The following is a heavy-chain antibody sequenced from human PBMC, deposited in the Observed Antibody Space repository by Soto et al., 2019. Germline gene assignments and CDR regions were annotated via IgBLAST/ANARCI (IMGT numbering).Heavy chain of an antibody. V-gene: IGHV3-23*01. D-gene: IGHD3-10*01. J-gene: IGHJ3*02. CDR3: AKDSSLLWFDPHAFDI. CDR2: ISGSGGST. CDR1: GFTFSSYA. Sequence: GGSLRLSCAASGFTFSSYAMSWVRQAPGKGLEWVSAISGSGGSTYYADSVKGRFTISRDNSKNTLYLQMNSLRAEDTAVYYCAKDSSLLWFDPHAFDIWGQGTMVTVSS.